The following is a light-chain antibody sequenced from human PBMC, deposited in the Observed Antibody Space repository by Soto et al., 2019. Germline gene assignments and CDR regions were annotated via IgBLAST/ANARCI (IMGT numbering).Light chain of an antibody. V-gene: IGLV4-69*01. CDR2: LNSDGSH. J-gene: IGLJ2*01. Sequence: QLVLTQSPSAYASLGASVKLTCTLSSGHSSYAIAWHQQQPEKGPRYLMKLNSDGSHSKGDGIPDRFSASTSGAERYLTISSLQSEDEADYYCQTWGTGTVVFGGGTKLTVL. CDR3: QTWGTGTVV. CDR1: SGHSSYA.